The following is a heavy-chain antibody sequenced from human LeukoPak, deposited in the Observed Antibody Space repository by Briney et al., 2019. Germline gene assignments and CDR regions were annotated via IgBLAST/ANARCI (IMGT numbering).Heavy chain of an antibody. CDR3: ARDPDYGDYDY. CDR2: INSDGSST. D-gene: IGHD4-17*01. J-gene: IGHJ4*02. Sequence: PGGSLRLSCAASGFTFSSYWMHWVRQAPGKGLVWVSRINSDGSSTSYAGSVKGRFTISRDNAKNTLYLQMNSLRAEDTAVYYCARDPDYGDYDYWGQGTLVTVSS. CDR1: GFTFSSYW. V-gene: IGHV3-74*01.